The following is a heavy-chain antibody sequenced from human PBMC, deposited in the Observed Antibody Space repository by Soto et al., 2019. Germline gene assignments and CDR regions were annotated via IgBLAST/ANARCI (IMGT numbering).Heavy chain of an antibody. CDR1: GFTFSSYW. J-gene: IGHJ4*02. V-gene: IGHV3-7*05. D-gene: IGHD6-19*01. Sequence: GGSLRLSCAASGFTFSSYWMSWVRQAPGKGLEWVANIKQDGSEKYYVDSVKGRFTISRDNAKNSLYLQMNSLRAEDTAVYYCARDLKSYSSGWYGGFDYWGQGTLVTVSS. CDR2: IKQDGSEK. CDR3: ARDLKSYSSGWYGGFDY.